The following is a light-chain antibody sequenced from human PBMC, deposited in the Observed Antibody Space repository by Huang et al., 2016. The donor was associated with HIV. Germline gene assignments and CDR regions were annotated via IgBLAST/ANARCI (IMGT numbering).Light chain of an antibody. CDR1: QYIRTY. CDR2: SAS. CDR3: QQSFTTPYT. V-gene: IGKV1-39*01. J-gene: IGKJ2*01. Sequence: DIQMTQSPSSLSASVGGKITVTCGASQYIRTYLNWYQRRPGRAPNLLIYSASNLQSGVPTRFNASGSGTHFTLTITGLRPEDFATYYCQQSFTTPYTFGQGTKLDLK.